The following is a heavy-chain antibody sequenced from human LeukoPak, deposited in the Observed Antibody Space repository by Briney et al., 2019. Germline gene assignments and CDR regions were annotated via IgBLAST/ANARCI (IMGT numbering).Heavy chain of an antibody. Sequence: GGSLRLSCAASGFTFSSYTMSWVRQAPGQGLEWVSAISPSGGGTYYADSVRGRFTISRDNSKNTLYLQMNSLRAEDTAVYYCATDLYSSSHDYWGQGTQVSVSS. D-gene: IGHD6-19*01. CDR1: GFTFSSYT. CDR3: ATDLYSSSHDY. CDR2: ISPSGGGT. J-gene: IGHJ4*02. V-gene: IGHV3-23*01.